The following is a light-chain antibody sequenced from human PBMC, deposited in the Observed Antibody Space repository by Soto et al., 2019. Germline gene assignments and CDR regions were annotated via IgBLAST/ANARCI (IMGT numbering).Light chain of an antibody. CDR2: DVS. J-gene: IGLJ1*01. CDR1: SSDVGGYDY. CDR3: ISYTSTSHYV. Sequence: QSVLTQPASVSGSPGQPITISCTGTSSDVGGYDYVSWYQQHPGKAPKLMIYDVSDRPSGVSNRFSGSKSGNTASLTISGLQAEDEADYYCISYTSTSHYVFGTGTKLTVL. V-gene: IGLV2-14*01.